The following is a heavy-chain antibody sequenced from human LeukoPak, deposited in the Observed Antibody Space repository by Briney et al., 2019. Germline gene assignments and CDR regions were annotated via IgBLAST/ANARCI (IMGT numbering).Heavy chain of an antibody. V-gene: IGHV3-23*01. CDR1: GFTFSSYA. CDR2: ISGSGGST. J-gene: IGHJ4*02. Sequence: PGGSLRLSCAASGFTFSSYAMSWVRQAPGKGLKWVSAISGSGGSTYYADSVKGRFTVSRDNSKNTLFLQINSLRAEDTAVYYCAKDWRWLQFTQNPAGSPNPPLDFWGQGTLVTVSS. CDR3: AKDWRWLQFTQNPAGSPNPPLDF. D-gene: IGHD5-24*01.